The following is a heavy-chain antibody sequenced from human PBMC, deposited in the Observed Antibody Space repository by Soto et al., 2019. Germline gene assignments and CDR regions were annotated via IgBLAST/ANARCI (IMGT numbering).Heavy chain of an antibody. J-gene: IGHJ6*02. CDR1: GGTFSSYA. D-gene: IGHD4-17*01. CDR3: ARDGTVTTGYYYYYGMDV. Sequence: QVQLVQSGAEVKKPGSSVKVSCKASGGTFSSYAISWVRQAPGQGLEWMGGIIPIFGTANYAQKFQGRVTITADESTSTAYMELSSLRSEDTAVYYCARDGTVTTGYYYYYGMDVWGQGTTVTVSS. V-gene: IGHV1-69*01. CDR2: IIPIFGTA.